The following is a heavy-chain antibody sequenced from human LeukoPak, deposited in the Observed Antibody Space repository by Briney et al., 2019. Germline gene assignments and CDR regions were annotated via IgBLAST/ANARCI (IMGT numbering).Heavy chain of an antibody. CDR3: ARGQMATIYGY. D-gene: IGHD5-24*01. Sequence: PSETLSLTCAVYGGSFSGYYWSWIRQPPGKGLEWIGEINHSGSTNYNPSLKSRVTISVDTSENQFSLKLSSVTAADTAVYYCARGQMATIYGYWGQGTLVTVSS. V-gene: IGHV4-34*01. CDR2: INHSGST. J-gene: IGHJ4*02. CDR1: GGSFSGYY.